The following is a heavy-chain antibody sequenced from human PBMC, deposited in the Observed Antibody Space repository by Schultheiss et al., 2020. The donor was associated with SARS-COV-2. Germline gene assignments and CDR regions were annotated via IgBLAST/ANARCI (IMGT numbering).Heavy chain of an antibody. V-gene: IGHV4-30-4*01. CDR1: GDSISSGDFY. Sequence: SETLSLTCTVSGDSISSGDFYCSWIRQPPGKGLEWVGYTYHSGDTHYNPSLKSRATISVDKAKNRFSLQLNSVTAADTAMYYCARDQGYGSGSYLVGMDVWGQGTTVTVSS. CDR3: ARDQGYGSGSYLVGMDV. J-gene: IGHJ6*02. D-gene: IGHD3-10*01. CDR2: TYHSGDT.